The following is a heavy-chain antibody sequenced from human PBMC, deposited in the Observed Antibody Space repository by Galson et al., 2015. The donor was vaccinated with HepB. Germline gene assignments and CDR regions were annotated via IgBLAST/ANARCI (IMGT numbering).Heavy chain of an antibody. J-gene: IGHJ4*02. D-gene: IGHD4-23*01. CDR2: IYRGGGT. V-gene: IGHV3-66*01. CDR3: VRLLTPLYGSNYY. CDR1: GFTVSDNY. Sequence: SLRLSCAASGFTVSDNYVTWVRQAPGKGLEWVSAIYRGGGTYHADSVMGRFTISRDNSKNTVYLQMNSLRAEDTAVYYCVRLLTPLYGSNYYWGQGTLVTVSS.